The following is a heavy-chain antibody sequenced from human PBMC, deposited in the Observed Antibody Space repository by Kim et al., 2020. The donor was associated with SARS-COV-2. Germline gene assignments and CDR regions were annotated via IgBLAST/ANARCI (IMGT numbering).Heavy chain of an antibody. D-gene: IGHD3-3*01. CDR2: IYYRGST. J-gene: IGHJ6*02. Sequence: GYIYYRGSTYYNPALKSRVTISVDTSKNQFSLKLSSVTAADTAVYYCARDALKSITIFGVVSPDVGMDVWGQGTTVTVSS. V-gene: IGHV4-31*02. CDR3: ARDALKSITIFGVVSPDVGMDV.